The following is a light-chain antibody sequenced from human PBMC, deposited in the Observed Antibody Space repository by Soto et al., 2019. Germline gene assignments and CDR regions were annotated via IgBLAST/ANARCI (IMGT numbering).Light chain of an antibody. CDR3: SSYAGSFYV. CDR2: EVS. J-gene: IGLJ1*01. V-gene: IGLV2-8*01. Sequence: QSALTQPPSASGSPGQSVTISCTGTSSDVGGYNYASWYQQHPGKAPKLMIYEVSKRPSGVPDRFSGSKSGNTASLTVSGLQAEDEADYYCSSYAGSFYVFGTGTKVTVL. CDR1: SSDVGGYNY.